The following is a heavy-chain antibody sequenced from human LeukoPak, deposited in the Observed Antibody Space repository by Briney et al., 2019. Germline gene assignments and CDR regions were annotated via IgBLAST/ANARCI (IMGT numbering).Heavy chain of an antibody. D-gene: IGHD5-18*01. Sequence: GGSLRLSCAASGFTFTSFGMSWVRQAPGKGLEWVSTISGSGGSTYYADSVKGRLTISRDNSKNTLYLQMNTLRAEDTAVYYCAKASRFGYSYGPREYFYYMDVWGKGTTVTISS. CDR2: ISGSGGST. V-gene: IGHV3-23*01. J-gene: IGHJ6*03. CDR1: GFTFTSFG. CDR3: AKASRFGYSYGPREYFYYMDV.